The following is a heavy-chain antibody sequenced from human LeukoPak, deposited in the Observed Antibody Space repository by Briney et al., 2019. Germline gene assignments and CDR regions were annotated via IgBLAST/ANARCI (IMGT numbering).Heavy chain of an antibody. CDR2: ISSSGSTK. CDR1: GFTFSSYE. V-gene: IGHV3-48*03. J-gene: IGHJ4*02. D-gene: IGHD3-3*01. Sequence: GGSLRLSCAVSGFTFSSYEMNWVRQAPGKGQEWLSYISSSGSTKHYADSVKGRFTISRDNAKNSLYLQMNSLRAEDTAVYYCARGQSSDFWSGYYYFDYWGQGTLVTVSS. CDR3: ARGQSSDFWSGYYYFDY.